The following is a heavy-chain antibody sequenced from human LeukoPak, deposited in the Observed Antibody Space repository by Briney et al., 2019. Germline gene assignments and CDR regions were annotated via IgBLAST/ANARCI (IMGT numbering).Heavy chain of an antibody. J-gene: IGHJ5*01. CDR3: ARNIAAAGIDWFDT. Sequence: ASMKVSCKASGYTFTGYYIHWVRQAPGQGLEWMGWINPNSADTKYAQKFQGRVTMTRDTSISTVYMALSGLISDDTAMYFCARNIAAAGIDWFDTSGHGTLVTVSS. CDR1: GYTFTGYY. V-gene: IGHV1-2*02. CDR2: INPNSADT. D-gene: IGHD6-13*01.